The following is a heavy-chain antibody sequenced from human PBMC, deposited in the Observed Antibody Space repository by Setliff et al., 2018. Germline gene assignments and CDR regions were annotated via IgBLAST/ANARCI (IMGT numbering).Heavy chain of an antibody. Sequence: PSETLSLTCTVSGGSISCVSYYGSWIRQPAGKGLAWIGHIYTSGSTKYNPSLKSRVTISVDTSKNQFCLQLSSVTAAETAVYYCAGLEAAGKWYYYYMDVWGKGTPVTVSS. D-gene: IGHD6-13*01. CDR1: GGSISCVSYY. J-gene: IGHJ6*03. CDR3: AGLEAAGKWYYYYMDV. V-gene: IGHV4-61*09. CDR2: IYTSGST.